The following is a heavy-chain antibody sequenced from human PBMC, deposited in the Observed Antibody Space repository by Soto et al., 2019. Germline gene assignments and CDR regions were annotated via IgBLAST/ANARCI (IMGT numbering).Heavy chain of an antibody. V-gene: IGHV3-74*01. Sequence: EVQLVESGGGLVQPGGSLRLSCAASGFTFSRYWLHWVRQAPGKGLVWVSRINSDGSSTSYADSVKGRFTISRDNAKNTLYLQMNTLRAEDTAVYYCVRTSMVVAAATREDYWGQGTLVTDSS. CDR1: GFTFSRYW. CDR2: INSDGSST. D-gene: IGHD2-15*01. CDR3: VRTSMVVAAATREDY. J-gene: IGHJ4*02.